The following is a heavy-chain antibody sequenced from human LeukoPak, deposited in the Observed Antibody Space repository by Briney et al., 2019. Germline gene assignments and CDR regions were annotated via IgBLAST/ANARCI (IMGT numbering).Heavy chain of an antibody. Sequence: GGSLRLSCAASGFMFRDYYMSWIRQAPGKGLEWVSYVSSGFTTYYADSVEGRFTISRDNAKDSLYLQMNSLRAEDTAVYYCARLNGWPTFDIWGQGTMVTVSS. D-gene: IGHD6-19*01. CDR1: GFMFRDYY. V-gene: IGHV3-11*04. J-gene: IGHJ3*02. CDR2: VSSGFTT. CDR3: ARLNGWPTFDI.